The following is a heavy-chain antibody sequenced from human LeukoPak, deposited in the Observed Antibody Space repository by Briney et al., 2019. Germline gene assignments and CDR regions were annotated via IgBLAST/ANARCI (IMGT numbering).Heavy chain of an antibody. CDR3: ARLGAYLGGDCYPGGYAFDS. D-gene: IGHD2-21*02. Sequence: SETLSLTCTVSGGSISSYYWSWIRQPPGKGLEWIGYIYYSGSTNYNPSLKSRVTISVDTSKNQFSLKLSSVTAADTAVYYCARLGAYLGGDCYPGGYAFDSWGKGTMVPVS. V-gene: IGHV4-59*08. CDR2: IYYSGST. CDR1: GGSISSYY. J-gene: IGHJ3*02.